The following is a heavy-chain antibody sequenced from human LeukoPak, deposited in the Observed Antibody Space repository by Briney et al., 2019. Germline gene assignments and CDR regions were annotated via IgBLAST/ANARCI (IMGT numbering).Heavy chain of an antibody. V-gene: IGHV1-2*06. CDR1: GYTFTGYY. CDR2: INPNSGGT. Sequence: ASVKVSCKASGYTFTGYYMHWVRQAPGQGLEWMGRINPNSGGTNYAQKFQGRVTMTRDTSISTAYMELSRLRSDDTAVYYCARGPFWSGYYKAGGNFDYWGLGTLVTVSS. CDR3: ARGPFWSGYYKAGGNFDY. J-gene: IGHJ4*02. D-gene: IGHD3-3*01.